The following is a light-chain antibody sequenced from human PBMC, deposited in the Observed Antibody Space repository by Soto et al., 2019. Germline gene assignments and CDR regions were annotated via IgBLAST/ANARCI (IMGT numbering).Light chain of an antibody. CDR3: QQYNSWLWT. J-gene: IGKJ1*01. Sequence: EIVLTQSPGTLSLSPGERATLSCRASQSVSSNLAWYQQKPGQAPRLLIYAASTRATGIPARFSGSGSGTEFTLTISSLQSEDFAVYYCQQYNSWLWTFGQGTKVDIK. CDR2: AAS. CDR1: QSVSSN. V-gene: IGKV3-15*01.